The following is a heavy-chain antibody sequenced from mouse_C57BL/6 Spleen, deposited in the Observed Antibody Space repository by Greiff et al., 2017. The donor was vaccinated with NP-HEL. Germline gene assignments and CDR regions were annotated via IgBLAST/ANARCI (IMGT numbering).Heavy chain of an antibody. D-gene: IGHD1-1*01. V-gene: IGHV1-4*01. CDR1: GYTFTSYT. Sequence: QVQLQQSGAELARPGASVKMSCKASGYTFTSYTMHWVKQRPGQGLEWIGYINPSSGYTKYNQKFKDKAPLTADKSSSTAYMQLRRLTSEDSAVYYCASPPYGSSSWCAYWGQGTLVTVSA. CDR3: ASPPYGSSSWCAY. J-gene: IGHJ3*01. CDR2: INPSSGYT.